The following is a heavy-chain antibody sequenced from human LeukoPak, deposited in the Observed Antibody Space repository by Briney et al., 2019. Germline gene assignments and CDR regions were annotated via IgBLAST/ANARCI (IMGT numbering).Heavy chain of an antibody. CDR2: ISPSGDST. D-gene: IGHD4-17*01. CDR3: EKEHRYGDYHIDY. CDR1: AFTFSSYG. Sequence: GGSLRLSCAASAFTFSSYGMEWVRQAPGKGVEWVSAISPSGDSTSYADCVKGRLTSSRDNSKSTLYSQMNNLRDEDAAVYYCEKEHRYGDYHIDYWGQGTLVTVSS. J-gene: IGHJ4*02. V-gene: IGHV3-23*01.